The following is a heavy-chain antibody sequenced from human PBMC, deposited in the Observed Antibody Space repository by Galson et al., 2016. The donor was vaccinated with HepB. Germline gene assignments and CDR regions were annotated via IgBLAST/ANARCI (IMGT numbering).Heavy chain of an antibody. CDR1: GYMFTSYG. J-gene: IGHJ3*02. D-gene: IGHD3-9*01. V-gene: IGHV1-18*01. CDR3: ARDPYYEILTGYRRAQTFDI. CDR2: LSVSNGDT. Sequence: SVKVSCKGSGYMFTSYGISWVRQAPGQGLEWMGWLSVSNGDTTYAQMLEGRVPKTTDTSTNTAYMESRSLRSDDKAVYHSARDPYYEILTGYRRAQTFDIWGQGTMVTVSA.